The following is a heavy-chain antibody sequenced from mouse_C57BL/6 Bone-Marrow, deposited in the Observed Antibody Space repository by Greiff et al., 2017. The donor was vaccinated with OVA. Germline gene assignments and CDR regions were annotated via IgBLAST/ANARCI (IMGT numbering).Heavy chain of an antibody. Sequence: EVKLVESGGDLVKPGGSLKLSCAASGFTFSSYGMSWVRQTPDKRLEWVATISSGGSYTYYPDSVKGRFTISRDNAKNTLYLQISSLKAEDTAMYYCARHDYDGAYWGQGTLVTVSA. J-gene: IGHJ3*01. D-gene: IGHD2-4*01. CDR3: ARHDYDGAY. V-gene: IGHV5-6*01. CDR1: GFTFSSYG. CDR2: ISSGGSYT.